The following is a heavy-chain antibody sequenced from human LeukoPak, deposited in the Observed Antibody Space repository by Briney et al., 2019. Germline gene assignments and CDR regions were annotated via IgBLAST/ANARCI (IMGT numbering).Heavy chain of an antibody. V-gene: IGHV3-74*01. Sequence: GGALRLSCAASGFTFSSYWMHWVRHAPGKGLVWVSRINSDGSSTNYADSVKGRFTISRDNAKNSLYLQMNSLRAEDTALYYCAKDIQWETTQGGAFDIWGQGTMVTVSS. CDR2: INSDGSST. CDR1: GFTFSSYW. D-gene: IGHD1-26*01. J-gene: IGHJ3*02. CDR3: AKDIQWETTQGGAFDI.